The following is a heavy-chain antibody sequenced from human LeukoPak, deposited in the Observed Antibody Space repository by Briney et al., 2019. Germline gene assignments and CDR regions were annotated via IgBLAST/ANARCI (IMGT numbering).Heavy chain of an antibody. CDR3: ARGENGDYYYYYGMDV. J-gene: IGHJ6*02. V-gene: IGHV1-2*02. Sequence: GASVKVSCKASGYIFTGYYMHWVRQAPGQGLEWMGWINPNSGGTNYAQKFQGRVTMTRDTSISTAYMELSRLRSDDTAVYYCARGENGDYYYYYGMDVWGQGTTVTVSS. D-gene: IGHD4-17*01. CDR1: GYIFTGYY. CDR2: INPNSGGT.